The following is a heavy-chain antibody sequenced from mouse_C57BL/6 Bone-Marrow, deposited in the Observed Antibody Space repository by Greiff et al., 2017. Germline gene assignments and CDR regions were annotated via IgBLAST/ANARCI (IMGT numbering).Heavy chain of an antibody. J-gene: IGHJ2*01. CDR3: ARAPTLRRLVRGDY. CDR2: IYPGSGST. CDR1: GYTFTSYW. V-gene: IGHV1-55*01. Sequence: QVQLQQPGAELVKPGASVKMSCKASGYTFTSYWITWVKQRPGQGLEWIGDIYPGSGSTNYNEKFKSKATLTVDKSSSTAYMQLSSLTSEDSAVYYWARAPTLRRLVRGDYWGQGTTLTVSS. D-gene: IGHD1-1*01.